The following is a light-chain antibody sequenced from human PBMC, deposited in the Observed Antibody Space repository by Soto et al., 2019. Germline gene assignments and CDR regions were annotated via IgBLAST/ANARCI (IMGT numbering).Light chain of an antibody. V-gene: IGLV2-18*02. CDR2: EVT. CDR3: TSYTSSRTWV. CDR1: SSGVGLYNR. Sequence: QSVLTQPPSVSGSPGQSVTISCTGTSSGVGLYNRVSWYQQPPGTAPKLMIYEVTNRPSGVPNRFSASKSGNTASLTISGLQAEDEADYYCTSYTSSRTWVFGGGTKVTVL. J-gene: IGLJ3*02.